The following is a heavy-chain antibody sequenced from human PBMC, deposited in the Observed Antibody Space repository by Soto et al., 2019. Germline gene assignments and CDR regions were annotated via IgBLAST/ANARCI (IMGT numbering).Heavy chain of an antibody. D-gene: IGHD3-3*01. CDR2: IYPSDSDT. Sequence: GESLKISCKGSGYNFAGYWIAWVRQMPGKGLELMGIIYPSDSDTRYRPSFQGQVTISADKSISTAYLQWSSLKASDTAVYYCARQDDSGVDVWGQGTTVTVSS. CDR1: GYNFAGYW. CDR3: ARQDDSGVDV. J-gene: IGHJ6*02. V-gene: IGHV5-51*01.